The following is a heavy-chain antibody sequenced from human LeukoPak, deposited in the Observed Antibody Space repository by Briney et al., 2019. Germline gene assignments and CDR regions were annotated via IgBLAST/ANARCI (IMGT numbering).Heavy chain of an antibody. CDR3: ARDLGDTYGSVGDFDY. Sequence: ASVKVSCKASGYTFTDYYLHLVRQAPGQGLEWMGWINPDSGGTIYAQNFQGRVTMTRDTSISTAYMELSSLRSDDTAVYYCARDLGDTYGSVGDFDYWGQGTLVTVSS. D-gene: IGHD3-10*01. J-gene: IGHJ4*02. CDR2: INPDSGGT. CDR1: GYTFTDYY. V-gene: IGHV1-2*02.